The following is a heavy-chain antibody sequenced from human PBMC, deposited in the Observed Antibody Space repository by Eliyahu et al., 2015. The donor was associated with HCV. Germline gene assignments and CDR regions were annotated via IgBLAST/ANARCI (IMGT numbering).Heavy chain of an antibody. CDR3: AREPGPGIAAASDP. Sequence: QVQLVESGGGLVKPGGSLRLSCAASXFTFSDXYXXWIRQAPGKGLEWVSYXSSSGSTIYYADSVKGRFTISRDNAKNSLYLQMNSLRAEDTAVYYCAREPGPGIAAASDPWGQGTLVTVSS. D-gene: IGHD6-13*01. J-gene: IGHJ5*02. CDR1: XFTFSDXY. V-gene: IGHV3-11*01. CDR2: XSSSGSTI.